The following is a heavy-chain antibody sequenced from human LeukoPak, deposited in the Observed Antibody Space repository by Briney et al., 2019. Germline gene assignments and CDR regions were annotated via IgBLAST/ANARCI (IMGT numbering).Heavy chain of an antibody. CDR3: ARGRARPLYTISLMPEKYMDV. V-gene: IGHV1-18*01. CDR2: ISAYNGNT. J-gene: IGHJ6*03. D-gene: IGHD3-16*01. Sequence: GASVKVSCKASGYTFTSYGISWVRQAPGQGLEWMGWISAYNGNTNYAQKLQGRVTMTRDMSTSTVYMELSSLRSEDTAVYYCARGRARPLYTISLMPEKYMDVWGKGTTVTVSS. CDR1: GYTFTSYG.